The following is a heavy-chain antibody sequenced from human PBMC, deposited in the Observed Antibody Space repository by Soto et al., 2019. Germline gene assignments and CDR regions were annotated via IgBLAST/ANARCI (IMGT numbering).Heavy chain of an antibody. Sequence: PSETRSLTCAVYGGSFSGYYWSWIRQPPGKGLEWIGEINHSGSTNYNPSLKSRVTISVDTSKNQFSLKLSSVTAADTAVYYCARWYCSGGSCYSGTGYGYYYMDVWGKGTTVTVSS. CDR1: GGSFSGYY. V-gene: IGHV4-34*01. D-gene: IGHD2-15*01. CDR3: ARWYCSGGSCYSGTGYGYYYMDV. CDR2: INHSGST. J-gene: IGHJ6*03.